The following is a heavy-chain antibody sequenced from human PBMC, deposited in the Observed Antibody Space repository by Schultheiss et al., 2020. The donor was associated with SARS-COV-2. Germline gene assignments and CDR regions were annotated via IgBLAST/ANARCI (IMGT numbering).Heavy chain of an antibody. CDR2: IKHDGDET. V-gene: IGHV3-7*03. CDR3: VRNFGYNDYVGWFDP. J-gene: IGHJ5*02. CDR1: GFTFSNHW. D-gene: IGHD5-24*01. Sequence: GGSLRLSCAASGFTFSNHWMSWVRQAPGKGLEWVANIKHDGDETHYVDSVKGRFSIFRDNAKNLLYLQMNSLRAEDTAVYHCVRNFGYNDYVGWFDPWGQGTLVTVSS.